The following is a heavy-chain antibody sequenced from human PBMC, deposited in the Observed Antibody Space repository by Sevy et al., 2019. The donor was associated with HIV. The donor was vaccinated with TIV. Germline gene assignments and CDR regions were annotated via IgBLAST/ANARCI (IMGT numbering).Heavy chain of an antibody. CDR2: IVVDSGVT. Sequence: ASVKVSCKASGFTFTSTAVQCVRQGRGQRLEWIGWIVVDSGVTNYAQKFQNRVTITRDISTSTVHLDLSSLRSDDTAVYYCGAEAMTTFGGPLRVFDIWGQGTTVPVSS. D-gene: IGHD3-16*01. CDR3: GAEAMTTFGGPLRVFDI. CDR1: GFTFTSTA. V-gene: IGHV1-58*01. J-gene: IGHJ3*02.